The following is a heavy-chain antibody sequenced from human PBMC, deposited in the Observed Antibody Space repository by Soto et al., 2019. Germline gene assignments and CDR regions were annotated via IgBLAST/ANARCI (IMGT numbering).Heavy chain of an antibody. J-gene: IGHJ4*02. Sequence: QVQLVESGGGVVQPGRSLRLSCAASGFTFSTYGMHWVRQAPGKGLEWVAVISYDGNNKYYADSVKGRFTISRDNSRNTLYLPVSSLRAEDTAVYYCAKSVYNWNDGFFDYWGQGTLVTVSS. CDR3: AKSVYNWNDGFFDY. V-gene: IGHV3-30*18. D-gene: IGHD1-1*01. CDR2: ISYDGNNK. CDR1: GFTFSTYG.